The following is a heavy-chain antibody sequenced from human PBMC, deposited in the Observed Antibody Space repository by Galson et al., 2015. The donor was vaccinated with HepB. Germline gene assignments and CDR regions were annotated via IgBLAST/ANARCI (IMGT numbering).Heavy chain of an antibody. CDR3: ARDKNIVLVVDAFEPVYYYNGLDV. D-gene: IGHD2-15*01. V-gene: IGHV1-18*01. Sequence: SVKVSCKASGFTFTSYGLSWVRQAPGQGLEWMGWINTYKETTKYEQNFQGRVTMTTDISTSTAYMELSSLRSDDTAVYYCARDKNIVLVVDAFEPVYYYNGLDVWGQGTTVTVSS. CDR1: GFTFTSYG. J-gene: IGHJ6*02. CDR2: INTYKETT.